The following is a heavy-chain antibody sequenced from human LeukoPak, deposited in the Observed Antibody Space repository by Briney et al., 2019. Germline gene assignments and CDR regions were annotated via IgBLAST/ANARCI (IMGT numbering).Heavy chain of an antibody. V-gene: IGHV3-30*02. J-gene: IGHJ3*02. CDR2: IRYDGSNK. CDR3: AKDYELYSYGPNDAFDI. Sequence: GGSLRLSCAASGFTFSSYGMHWVRQAPGKGLEWVAFIRYDGSNKYYADSVKGRFTISRDNPKNTLYLQMNSLRAEDTAVYYCAKDYELYSYGPNDAFDIWGQGTMVTVSS. D-gene: IGHD5-18*01. CDR1: GFTFSSYG.